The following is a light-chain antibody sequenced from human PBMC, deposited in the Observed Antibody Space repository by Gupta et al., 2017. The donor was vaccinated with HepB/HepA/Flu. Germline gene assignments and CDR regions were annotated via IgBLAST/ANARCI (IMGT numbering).Light chain of an antibody. CDR2: EVS. J-gene: IGLJ3*02. CDR1: SSDVGGYNY. Sequence: QSALTQPASVSGSPGQSITISCTGTSSDVGGYNYVSWYQQHPGKAPKLLIHEVSNRPSGVSKRFSGSKSGNTASLTISGLQAEDEADYHCSSYTNSGTRVFGGGTKLPVL. V-gene: IGLV2-14*01. CDR3: SSYTNSGTRV.